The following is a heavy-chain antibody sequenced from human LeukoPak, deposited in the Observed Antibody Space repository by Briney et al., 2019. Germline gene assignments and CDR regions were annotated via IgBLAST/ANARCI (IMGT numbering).Heavy chain of an antibody. J-gene: IGHJ6*03. D-gene: IGHD6-13*01. Sequence: SVKVSCKASGGTFSSYAISWVRQAPGQGLEWMGGIIPIFGTANYAQKFQGRVTITTDESTSTAYMELSSLRSEDTAVYCCASFRDSSSWYDAGYYYMDVWGKGTTVTVSS. CDR2: IIPIFGTA. V-gene: IGHV1-69*05. CDR3: ASFRDSSSWYDAGYYYMDV. CDR1: GGTFSSYA.